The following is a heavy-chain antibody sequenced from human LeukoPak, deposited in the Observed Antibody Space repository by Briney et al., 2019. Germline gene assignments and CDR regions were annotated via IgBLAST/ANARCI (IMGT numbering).Heavy chain of an antibody. D-gene: IGHD1-7*01. CDR3: AREGGSAPTGTTSWGFDY. V-gene: IGHV1-69*13. Sequence: SVRVSCKASGGTFSSYAISWVRQAPGQGLEWMGGIIPIFGTANYAQKFQGRVTITADESTSTAYMELSSLRSEDTAVYYCAREGGSAPTGTTSWGFDYWGQGTLVTVSS. J-gene: IGHJ4*02. CDR2: IIPIFGTA. CDR1: GGTFSSYA.